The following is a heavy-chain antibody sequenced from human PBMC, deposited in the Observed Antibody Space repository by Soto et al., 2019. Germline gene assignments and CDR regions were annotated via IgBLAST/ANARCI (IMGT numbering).Heavy chain of an antibody. J-gene: IGHJ3*02. CDR1: GFTFSSYW. D-gene: IGHD3-3*01. CDR3: ARVGILEWLLYTGDAFDI. CDR2: IKQDGSEK. Sequence: EVQLVESGGGLVQPGGSLRLSCAASGFTFSSYWMSWVRQAPGKGLELVANIKQDGSEKYYVDSVKGRFTISRDNAKNSLYLQMNSLRAEDTAVYYCARVGILEWLLYTGDAFDIWGQGTMVTVSS. V-gene: IGHV3-7*04.